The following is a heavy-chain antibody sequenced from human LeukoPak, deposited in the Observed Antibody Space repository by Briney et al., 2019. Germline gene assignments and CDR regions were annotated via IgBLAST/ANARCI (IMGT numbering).Heavy chain of an antibody. D-gene: IGHD4-17*01. CDR3: ARVSDYVGFDY. J-gene: IGHJ4*02. CDR1: GGSISSGGYY. V-gene: IGHV4-31*03. Sequence: SETLSLPCTVSGGSISSGGYYWSWIRQHPGKGLEWIGYIYYSGSTYYNPSLKSRVTISVDTSKNQFSLKLSSVTAADTAVYYCARVSDYVGFDYWGQGTLVTVSS. CDR2: IYYSGST.